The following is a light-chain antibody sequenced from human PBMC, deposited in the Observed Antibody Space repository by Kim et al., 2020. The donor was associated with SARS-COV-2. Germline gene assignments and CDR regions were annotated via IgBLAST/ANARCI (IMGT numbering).Light chain of an antibody. V-gene: IGKV3-20*01. CDR1: QSVSSNY. CDR3: QQYYISPYT. Sequence: EIVLTQSPGTLSLSPGERATLSCRASQSVSSNYLAWYQHKPGQAPRLLIYGASSRATGIPDRFSGSGSGTDFTLTISRLEPEDSAVYYCQQYYISPYTFGQGTKLEI. J-gene: IGKJ2*01. CDR2: GAS.